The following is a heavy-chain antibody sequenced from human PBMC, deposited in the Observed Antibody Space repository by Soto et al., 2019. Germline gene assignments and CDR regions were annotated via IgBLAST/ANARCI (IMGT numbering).Heavy chain of an antibody. CDR1: GGTFSSYA. CDR3: ASTFGELLDYYYYGMDV. CDR2: IIPIFGTA. D-gene: IGHD3-10*01. V-gene: IGHV1-69*12. Sequence: QVQLVQSGAEVKKPGSSVKVSCTASGGTFSSYAISWVRQAPGQGLEWMGGIIPIFGTANYAQKFQGRVTITADESTSTAYMELSSLRSEDTAVYYCASTFGELLDYYYYGMDVWGQGTTVTVSS. J-gene: IGHJ6*02.